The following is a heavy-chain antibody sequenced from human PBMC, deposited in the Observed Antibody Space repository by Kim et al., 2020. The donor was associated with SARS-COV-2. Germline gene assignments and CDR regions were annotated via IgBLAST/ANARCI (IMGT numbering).Heavy chain of an antibody. V-gene: IGHV4-59*08. CDR1: GGSISSYY. Sequence: SETLSLTCTVSGGSISSYYWSWIRQPPGKGLEWIGYIYYSGSTNYNPSLKSRVTISVDTSKNQFSLKLSSVTAADTAVYYCARRIEYSSSLGRYYYYYYMDVWGKGTTVTVSS. CDR2: IYYSGST. J-gene: IGHJ6*03. D-gene: IGHD6-6*01. CDR3: ARRIEYSSSLGRYYYYYYMDV.